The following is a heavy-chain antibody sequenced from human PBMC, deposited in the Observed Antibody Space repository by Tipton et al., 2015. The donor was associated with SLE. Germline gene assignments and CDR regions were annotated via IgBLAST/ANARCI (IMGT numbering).Heavy chain of an antibody. Sequence: LRLSCAASGFTFSSYEMNWVRQAPGKGLEWIGYIYYSGSTNYNPSLKSRVTISVDTSKNQFSLKLSSVTAADTAVYYCARALLGDAFDIWGQGTMVTVSS. J-gene: IGHJ3*02. CDR3: ARALLGDAFDI. CDR2: IYYSGST. D-gene: IGHD3-16*01. CDR1: GFTFSSYE. V-gene: IGHV4-59*01.